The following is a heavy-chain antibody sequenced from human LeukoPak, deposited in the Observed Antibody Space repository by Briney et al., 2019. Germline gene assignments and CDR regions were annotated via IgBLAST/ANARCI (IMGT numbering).Heavy chain of an antibody. J-gene: IGHJ4*02. Sequence: SETLSLTCTVSGGSISSSIYYWGWIRQPPGKGLEWIGSIYYNANTYYNPSLKSRVTISVDTSKNQFSLKLSSVTAADTAVYYCARHRGSSSLFDYWGQGTLVTVSS. CDR2: IYYNANT. CDR3: ARHRGSSSLFDY. V-gene: IGHV4-39*01. CDR1: GGSISSSIYY. D-gene: IGHD6-6*01.